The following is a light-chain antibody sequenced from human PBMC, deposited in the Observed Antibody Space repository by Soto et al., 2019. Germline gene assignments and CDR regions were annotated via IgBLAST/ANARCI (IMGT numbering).Light chain of an antibody. CDR3: QTWGTGIQV. CDR1: SGHSSYA. CDR2: LNSDGSH. Sequence: QSVLTQSPSASASLVASGKLTCTLSSGHSSYAIAWHQQQPEKGPRYLMKLNSDGSHSKGDGIPDRFSGSSSGAERYLTISSLQSEDEADYYCQTWGTGIQVFGGGTKLTVL. V-gene: IGLV4-69*01. J-gene: IGLJ3*02.